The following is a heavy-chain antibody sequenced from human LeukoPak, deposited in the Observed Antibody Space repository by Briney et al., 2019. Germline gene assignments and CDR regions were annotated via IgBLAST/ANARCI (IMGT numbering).Heavy chain of an antibody. V-gene: IGHV3-23*01. CDR2: ISAGGDTT. Sequence: GGSLRLSCAASGFTFSTYAMSWVRQAPGKGLDWVSAISAGGDTTYFAGSVKGRFTISRDNSKNTLYLQMTSLRAEDTAVYYCAKAENSCGSGSYQRYWGQGTLVTVSS. CDR3: AKAENSCGSGSYQRY. CDR1: GFTFSTYA. D-gene: IGHD3-10*01. J-gene: IGHJ4*02.